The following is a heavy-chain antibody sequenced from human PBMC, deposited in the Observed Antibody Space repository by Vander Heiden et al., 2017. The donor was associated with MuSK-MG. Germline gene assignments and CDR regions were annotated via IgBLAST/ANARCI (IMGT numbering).Heavy chain of an antibody. V-gene: IGHV1-69*01. CDR3: AREKYDTLPGKPYFDY. D-gene: IGHD3-22*01. J-gene: IGHJ4*02. Sequence: NYAQKFQGRVTITADESTSTAYMELSSLRSEDTAVYYCAREKYDTLPGKPYFDYWGQGTLVTVSS.